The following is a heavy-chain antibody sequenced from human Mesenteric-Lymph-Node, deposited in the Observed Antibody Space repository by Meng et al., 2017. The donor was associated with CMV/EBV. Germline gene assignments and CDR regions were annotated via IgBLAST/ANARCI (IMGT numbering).Heavy chain of an antibody. CDR1: GYTFTGYY. Sequence: CKASGYTFTGYYMHWVRQAPGQGLEWMGRINPNSGGTIYAQKFQGRVTMTRDASISTAYMELNRLTSDDTAVYYCARGRDSSGFHLDYWGQGALVTVSS. J-gene: IGHJ4*02. V-gene: IGHV1-2*06. CDR3: ARGRDSSGFHLDY. CDR2: INPNSGGT. D-gene: IGHD3-22*01.